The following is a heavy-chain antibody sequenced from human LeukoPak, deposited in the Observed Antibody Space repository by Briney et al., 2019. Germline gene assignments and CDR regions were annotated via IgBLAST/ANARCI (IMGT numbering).Heavy chain of an antibody. CDR2: IIPIFGTA. CDR1: GYSFTTYR. CDR3: ARSSWFDP. Sequence: SVKVSCKASGYSFTTYRIHWVRQAPGQGLEWMGGIIPIFGTANYAQKFQGRVTITADESTSTAYMELSSLRSEDTAVYYCARSSWFDPWGQGTLVTVSS. V-gene: IGHV1-69*13. J-gene: IGHJ5*02.